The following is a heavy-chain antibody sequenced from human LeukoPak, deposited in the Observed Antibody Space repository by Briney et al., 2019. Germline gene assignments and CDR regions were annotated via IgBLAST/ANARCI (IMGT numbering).Heavy chain of an antibody. Sequence: GGSLRLSCAASGFTFSSYGMHWVRQAPGKGLEWVAVISYDGSNKYYADSVKGRFTISRDNSKNTLYLQMNSLRAEDTAVYYCAKDFSGTYYYFDYWGQGPLVPVSS. V-gene: IGHV3-30*18. D-gene: IGHD1-26*01. CDR2: ISYDGSNK. CDR3: AKDFSGTYYYFDY. J-gene: IGHJ4*02. CDR1: GFTFSSYG.